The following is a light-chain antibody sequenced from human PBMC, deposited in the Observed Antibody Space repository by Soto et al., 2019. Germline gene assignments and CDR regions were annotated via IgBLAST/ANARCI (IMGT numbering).Light chain of an antibody. V-gene: IGKV3-15*01. J-gene: IGKJ1*01. CDR1: QSLSGN. CDR3: HHFGDSPAWT. CDR2: RAS. Sequence: EIVMTQSPATLSVSPGERVTLSCRASQSLSGNLAWYQQKPGLAPRLLINRASTRATGIPARFSGSGSETEFTLTINRLAPEDFAVYYCHHFGDSPAWTFGQGTKVDIK.